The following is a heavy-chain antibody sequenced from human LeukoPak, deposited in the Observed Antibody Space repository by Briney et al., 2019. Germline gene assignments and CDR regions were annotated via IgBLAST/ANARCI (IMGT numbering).Heavy chain of an antibody. CDR1: GFTFSSYA. V-gene: IGHV3-30*04. D-gene: IGHD5-18*01. J-gene: IGHJ4*02. CDR3: ARAPRVRGYSYGPHDY. CDR2: ISYDGSNK. Sequence: PGGSLRLSCAASGFTFSSYAMHWVRQAPGKGLEWVAVISYDGSNKYYADSVKGRFTISRDNSKNTLYLQMNSLRAEDTAVYYCARAPRVRGYSYGPHDYWGQGTLVTVSS.